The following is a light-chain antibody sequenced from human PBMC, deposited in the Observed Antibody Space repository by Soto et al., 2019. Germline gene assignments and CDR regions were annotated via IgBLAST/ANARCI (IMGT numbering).Light chain of an antibody. J-gene: IGKJ4*01. Sequence: EIVLTQSPATLSLSPGERATFSCRASQSVSSYLAWYQQKPGQAPRLLIYDASNRATGIPARFSGSGSGTDFTLTISSLEPEDFAVYYCQQRSNWPKLTFGGGTKVEIK. CDR3: QQRSNWPKLT. V-gene: IGKV3-11*01. CDR2: DAS. CDR1: QSVSSY.